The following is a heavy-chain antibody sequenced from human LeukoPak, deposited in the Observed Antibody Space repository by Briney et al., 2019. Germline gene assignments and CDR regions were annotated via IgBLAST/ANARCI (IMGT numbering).Heavy chain of an antibody. J-gene: IGHJ4*02. CDR3: AKMDDYGDYASPDY. V-gene: IGHV3-33*06. CDR1: GFTFSSYA. CDR2: IWYDGSNK. D-gene: IGHD4-17*01. Sequence: GGSLRLSCVASGFTFSSYAMHWVRQAPGKGLEWVAVIWYDGSNKYYADSVKGRFTISRDNSKNTLYLQMNSLRAEDTAVYYCAKMDDYGDYASPDYWGQGTLVTVSS.